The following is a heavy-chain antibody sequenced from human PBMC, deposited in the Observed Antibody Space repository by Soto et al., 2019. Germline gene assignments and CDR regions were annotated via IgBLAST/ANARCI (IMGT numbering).Heavy chain of an antibody. CDR3: ARGPTPPGYYYDSSGYVDY. CDR1: GGKSGSLGCY. V-gene: IGHV4-31*03. Sequence: ITYTVAGGKSGSLGCYRSCKRKHPGKGLEWIGYIYYSGSTYYNPSLKSRVTISVDTSKNQFSLKLSSVTAADTAVYYCARGPTPPGYYYDSSGYVDYWGQGTLVTSPQ. D-gene: IGHD3-22*01. J-gene: IGHJ4*02. CDR2: IYYSGST.